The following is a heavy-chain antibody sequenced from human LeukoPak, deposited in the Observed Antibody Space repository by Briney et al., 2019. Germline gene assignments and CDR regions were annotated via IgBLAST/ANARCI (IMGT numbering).Heavy chain of an antibody. J-gene: IGHJ4*02. CDR2: IKGDGSAK. Sequence: GGSLRLSCAASGFTFSSYWMSWVRQALGKGLEWVANIKGDGSAKYYVDSVKGRFTITGDNAKSSLFLQMNSLRAEDTAVYYCARLVLSRTWFDDFWGQGTLVTVSS. CDR3: ARLVLSRTWFDDF. V-gene: IGHV3-7*01. D-gene: IGHD6-13*01. CDR1: GFTFSSYW.